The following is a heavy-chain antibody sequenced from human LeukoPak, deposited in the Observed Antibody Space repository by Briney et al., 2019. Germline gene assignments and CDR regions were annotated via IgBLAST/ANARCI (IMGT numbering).Heavy chain of an antibody. Sequence: SETLSLTCTVSGGSISIYYWSWIRQPPGKGREWIGYIYYSGSTNYNPSLKSRVTISVDTSKNQFSLKLRYVTAPDTAVYYCARDAARDYYDSSGYYPFDPWGQGTLVTVSS. CDR2: IYYSGST. V-gene: IGHV4-59*01. J-gene: IGHJ5*02. CDR1: GGSISIYY. D-gene: IGHD3-22*01. CDR3: ARDAARDYYDSSGYYPFDP.